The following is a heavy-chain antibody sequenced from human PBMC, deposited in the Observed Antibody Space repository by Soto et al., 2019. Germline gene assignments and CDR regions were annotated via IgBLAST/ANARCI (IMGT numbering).Heavy chain of an antibody. D-gene: IGHD3-3*01. V-gene: IGHV1-18*01. CDR3: ARDAPTSYHDFWTDNWFDP. CDR2: ISAYNGNT. CDR1: GYTFTSYG. Sequence: QVQLVQSGAEVKKPGASVKVSCKASGYTFTSYGISWVRQAPGQGLEWMGWISAYNGNTNYAQKLQGRVTMTTDTSTSTAYMELRSLRSDDTAVYYCARDAPTSYHDFWTDNWFDPWGQGTLVTVSS. J-gene: IGHJ5*02.